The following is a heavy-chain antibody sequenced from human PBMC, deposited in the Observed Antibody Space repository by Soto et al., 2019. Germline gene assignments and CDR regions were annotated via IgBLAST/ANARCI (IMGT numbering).Heavy chain of an antibody. V-gene: IGHV4-30-4*01. CDR2: IDHSGST. Sequence: QVQLQESGPGLVKPSQTVSLTCTVSGGSISSDEHHWSWIRQPPGKGLEWIGYIDHSGSTHYNPSLQSQISISVDTSKNQFSLKLSSVTAADTAVYYCARVLNCISISCYAGWFDPWGQGTLVTVSS. CDR3: ARVLNCISISCYAGWFDP. J-gene: IGHJ5*02. D-gene: IGHD2-2*01. CDR1: GGSISSDEHH.